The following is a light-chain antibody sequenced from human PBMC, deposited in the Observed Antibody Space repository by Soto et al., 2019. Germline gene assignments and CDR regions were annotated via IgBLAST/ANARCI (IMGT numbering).Light chain of an antibody. J-gene: IGKJ1*01. Sequence: EIVLTQSPGTLSLSPGERAILSCRASQSVSSDSVAWYRQKPGQAPRLLVYDASSRATAIPDRFSGSGSGTYFSLSISRVEPEVFAVHSWQEYGSAPRTFGQGTQVEVK. CDR3: QEYGSAPRT. CDR2: DAS. V-gene: IGKV3-20*01. CDR1: QSVSSDS.